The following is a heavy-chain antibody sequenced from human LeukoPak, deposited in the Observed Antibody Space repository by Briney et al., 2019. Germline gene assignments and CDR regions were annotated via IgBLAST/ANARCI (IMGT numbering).Heavy chain of an antibody. Sequence: GESLRLSCAASGFTFSDYYMSWIRQAPGKGLEWVSYISSSGSTIYYADSVKGRFTISRDNAKNSLYLQMNSLRAEDTAVYYCARGATTWIQRESPPFYYYYMDVWGKGTTVTVSS. CDR2: ISSSGSTI. D-gene: IGHD5-18*01. CDR1: GFTFSDYY. CDR3: ARGATTWIQRESPPFYYYYMDV. J-gene: IGHJ6*03. V-gene: IGHV3-11*04.